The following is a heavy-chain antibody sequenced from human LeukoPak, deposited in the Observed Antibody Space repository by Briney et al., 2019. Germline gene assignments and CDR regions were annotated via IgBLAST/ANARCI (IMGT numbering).Heavy chain of an antibody. J-gene: IGHJ4*02. V-gene: IGHV1-2*02. D-gene: IGHD3-22*01. CDR1: GYTFTDYY. Sequence: GASVTVSCTASGYTFTDYYMHWVRQAPGQGLEWLGWINPNSGGTNYAQKFQGRVTMTRDTSISTAYMELSRLRSDDTAVYYCAREYYDSSAYNQEAIDYWGQGTLVTVSS. CDR2: INPNSGGT. CDR3: AREYYDSSAYNQEAIDY.